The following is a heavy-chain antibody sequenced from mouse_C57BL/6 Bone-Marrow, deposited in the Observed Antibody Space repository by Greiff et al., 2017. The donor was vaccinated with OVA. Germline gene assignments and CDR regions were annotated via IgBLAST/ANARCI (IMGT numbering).Heavy chain of an antibody. J-gene: IGHJ1*03. D-gene: IGHD1-1*01. Sequence: VQLQQSVAELVRPGASVKLSCTASGFNITNTYMHWVKQRPEQGLEWIGRIDPANGNTKYAPKFQGKATITADTSSNTAYLQLSSLTSEDTAIDSGAREVYDGCYWYFDVWGTGTTVTVSS. CDR3: AREVYDGCYWYFDV. CDR1: GFNITNTY. CDR2: IDPANGNT. V-gene: IGHV14-3*01.